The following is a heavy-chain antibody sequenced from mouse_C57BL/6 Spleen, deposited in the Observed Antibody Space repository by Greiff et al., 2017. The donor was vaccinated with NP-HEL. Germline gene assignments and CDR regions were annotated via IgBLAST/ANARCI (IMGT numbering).Heavy chain of an antibody. V-gene: IGHV5-6*01. CDR2: ISSGGSYT. CDR3: ARRGYGSSYDAMDY. J-gene: IGHJ4*01. CDR1: GFTFSSYG. D-gene: IGHD1-1*01. Sequence: EVQLVESGGDLVKPGGSLKLSCAASGFTFSSYGMSWVRQTPDKRLEWVATISSGGSYTYYPDSVNGRFTISRDNAKNTLYLQMSSLKSEDTAMYYCARRGYGSSYDAMDYWGQGTSVTVSS.